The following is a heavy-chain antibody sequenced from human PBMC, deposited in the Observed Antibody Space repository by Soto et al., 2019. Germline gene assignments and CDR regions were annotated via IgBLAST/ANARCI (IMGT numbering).Heavy chain of an antibody. V-gene: IGHV4-39*01. J-gene: IGHJ6*03. CDR1: GGSISSSSYY. D-gene: IGHD4-4*01. CDR3: ARLGYSNYVSDYYMDV. CDR2: IYYSGST. Sequence: SETLSLTCTVSGGSISSSSYYWGWIRQPPGKGLEWIGSIYYSGSTYYNPSLKSRVTISVDTSKNQFSLKLSSVTAADTAVYYCARLGYSNYVSDYYMDVWGKGTTVTVSS.